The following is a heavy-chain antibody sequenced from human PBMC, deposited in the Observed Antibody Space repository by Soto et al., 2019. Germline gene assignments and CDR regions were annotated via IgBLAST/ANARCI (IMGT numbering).Heavy chain of an antibody. CDR1: GFTFSSYA. Sequence: GGSLRLSCAASGFTFSSYAMHWVRQAPGKGLEWVAVISYDGSNKYYADSVKGRFTISRDNSKNTLYLQMNSLRAEDTAVYYCACLSYYDSSGYYSKPGMIDYWGQGTLVTVSS. CDR3: ACLSYYDSSGYYSKPGMIDY. V-gene: IGHV3-30-3*01. J-gene: IGHJ4*02. D-gene: IGHD3-22*01. CDR2: ISYDGSNK.